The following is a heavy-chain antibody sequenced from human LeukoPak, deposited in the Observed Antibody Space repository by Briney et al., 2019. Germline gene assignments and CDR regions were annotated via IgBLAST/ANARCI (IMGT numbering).Heavy chain of an antibody. CDR2: IKSETSGGTT. J-gene: IGHJ4*02. Sequence: MTGGSLRLSCAASGFTFNNAWMSWVRQAPGKGLEWVGRIKSETSGGTTDYAAPVKGRFTISRDDSKNTLFLQMNSLKTEDTAVYYCTTAPSALDYWGQGTLVTVSS. CDR3: TTAPSALDY. CDR1: GFTFNNAW. V-gene: IGHV3-15*01.